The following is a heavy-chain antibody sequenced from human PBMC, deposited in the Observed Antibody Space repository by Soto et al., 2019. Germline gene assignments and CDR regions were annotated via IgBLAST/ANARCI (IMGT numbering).Heavy chain of an antibody. CDR2: IYWDEDK. V-gene: IGHV2-5*02. D-gene: IGHD6-13*01. CDR3: AHRRAAAAWVGAAWFDR. CDR1: GFSLSTSGVG. J-gene: IGHJ5*02. Sequence: QITLKESGPTLVKPTQTLTLTCTFSGFSLSTSGVGVGWIRQPPGKALEWLALIYWDEDKRYSPSLKSRLTITKXXYXNXXVLTMTNMYPVHTATYSRAHRRAAAAWVGAAWFDRWGQGTMATVSS.